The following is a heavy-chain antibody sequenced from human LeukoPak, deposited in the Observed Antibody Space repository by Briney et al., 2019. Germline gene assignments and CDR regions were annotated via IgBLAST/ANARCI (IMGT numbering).Heavy chain of an antibody. V-gene: IGHV3-30-3*01. D-gene: IGHD1-26*01. J-gene: IGHJ4*02. CDR2: ISYDGSNK. CDR3: AGDQEWELPLDY. Sequence: QPGRSLRLSCAASGFTFSSYAMHWVRQAPGKGLEWVAVISYDGSNKYYADSVKGRFTISRDNSKNTLYLQMNSLRAEDTAVYYCAGDQEWELPLDYWGQGTLVTVSS. CDR1: GFTFSSYA.